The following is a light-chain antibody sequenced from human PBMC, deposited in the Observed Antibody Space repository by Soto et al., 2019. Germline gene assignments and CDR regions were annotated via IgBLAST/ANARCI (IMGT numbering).Light chain of an antibody. V-gene: IGKV3-11*01. Sequence: IVLTQSPGTLSLSPGERATLSCRASQSVNTYLVWYQQKPGQAPRLLIYDASNRATGIPARFSGSGSGTDFTLTISSLEPEDFAVYYCQQRSNWPITFGQGTRLEIK. J-gene: IGKJ5*01. CDR3: QQRSNWPIT. CDR1: QSVNTY. CDR2: DAS.